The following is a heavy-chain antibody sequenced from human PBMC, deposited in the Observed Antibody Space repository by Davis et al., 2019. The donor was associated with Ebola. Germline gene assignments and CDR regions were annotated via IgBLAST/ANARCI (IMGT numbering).Heavy chain of an antibody. CDR2: INAGNGNT. CDR1: GYTFTSYA. D-gene: IGHD3-3*01. Sequence: ASVKVSCKASGYTFTSYALHWVRQAPGQRLEWMGWINAGNGNTKYSQKFQGRVTITRDTSASTAYMELSSLRSEDTAVYYCARDDWSGYSFDYWGQGTLVTVSS. J-gene: IGHJ4*02. V-gene: IGHV1-3*01. CDR3: ARDDWSGYSFDY.